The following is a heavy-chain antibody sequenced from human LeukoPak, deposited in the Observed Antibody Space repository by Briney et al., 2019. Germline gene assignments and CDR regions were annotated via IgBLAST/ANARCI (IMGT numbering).Heavy chain of an antibody. CDR1: GGSISSYY. CDR3: ARERDMSFDP. Sequence: SATLSLTCAVSGGSISSYYWSWIRQPPGKGLKWIGYIYYSGSTNYNPSLKSRVTISIDTSKNQFSLKLSSVTAVDTAVYYCARERDMSFDPWGQGTLVTVSS. D-gene: IGHD2-15*01. CDR2: IYYSGST. J-gene: IGHJ5*02. V-gene: IGHV4-59*01.